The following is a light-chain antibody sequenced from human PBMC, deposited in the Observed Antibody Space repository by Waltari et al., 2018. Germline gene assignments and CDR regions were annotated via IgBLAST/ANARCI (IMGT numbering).Light chain of an antibody. V-gene: IGLV3-21*04. CDR3: QVWDANTDPGV. CDR2: YDS. J-gene: IGLJ1*01. CDR1: NIESKS. Sequence: SYVLTQPPSVSVAPGKTASITCGGNNIESKSVHWYQQKPGQAPILVISYDSDRPSGIPERFSGSSSGNTATLTISRVEAGDEADYCCQVWDANTDPGVFGTGTEVTVL.